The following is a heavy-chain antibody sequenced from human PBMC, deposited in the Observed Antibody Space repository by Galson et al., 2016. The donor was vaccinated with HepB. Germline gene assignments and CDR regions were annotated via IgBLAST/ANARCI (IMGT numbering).Heavy chain of an antibody. D-gene: IGHD3-16*01. J-gene: IGHJ4*02. CDR1: GFTFSSYA. V-gene: IGHV3-23*01. CDR3: AKGSRISLLGTLGD. CDR2: ISGSGGDT. Sequence: SLRLSCAASGFTFSSYAMSWVRQAPGKGLEWVSSISGSGGDTNYADSVKGRFTISRDNSKNTGYLQMNSLRAEDTAVFYWAKGSRISLLGTLGDWGQGTLVTVSS.